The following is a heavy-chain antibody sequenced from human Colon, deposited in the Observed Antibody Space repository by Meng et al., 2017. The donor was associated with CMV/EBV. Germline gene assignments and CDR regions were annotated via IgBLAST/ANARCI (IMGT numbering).Heavy chain of an antibody. Sequence: GESLKISCVASGFTFSNYGMSWVRQAPGKGLEWVSVSSGNGGSTYYGDSVKDRFTISRDNSNNTLYLQMKSLRAEDTAVYYCAKHDTKYGYGRDYFEYWGQGILVTVSS. J-gene: IGHJ4*01. CDR3: AKHDTKYGYGRDYFEY. D-gene: IGHD5-18*01. CDR2: SSGNGGST. CDR1: GFTFSNYG. V-gene: IGHV3-23*01.